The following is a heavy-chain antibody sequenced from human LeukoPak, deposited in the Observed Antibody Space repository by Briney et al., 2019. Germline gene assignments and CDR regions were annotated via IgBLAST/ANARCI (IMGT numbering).Heavy chain of an antibody. CDR2: MREDGGQE. V-gene: IGHV3-7*03. J-gene: IGHJ4*02. D-gene: IGHD6-6*01. CDR3: VRALSSSSRY. Sequence: GGSLRLSCVGFGLTFRNYGMNWVRQAPGTGLEWVAGMREDGGQEYYVDSVRGRFTISRDSAKNSLYLQMNSLRVEDTAVYYCVRALSSSSRYWGQGTLVTVSS. CDR1: GLTFRNYG.